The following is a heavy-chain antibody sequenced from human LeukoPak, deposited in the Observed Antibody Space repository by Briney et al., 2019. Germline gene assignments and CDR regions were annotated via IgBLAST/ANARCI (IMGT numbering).Heavy chain of an antibody. CDR1: GFTFSSYA. CDR3: AKDLTALSMVRDDAFDI. CDR2: ISGSGGST. D-gene: IGHD3-10*01. Sequence: PGGSLRLSCAASGFTFSSYARSWVRQAPGKGLEWVSAISGSGGSTYYADSVKGRFTIARDNSKNTLYLQMNSLRAEDTAVYYCAKDLTALSMVRDDAFDIWGQGTMVTVSS. J-gene: IGHJ3*02. V-gene: IGHV3-23*01.